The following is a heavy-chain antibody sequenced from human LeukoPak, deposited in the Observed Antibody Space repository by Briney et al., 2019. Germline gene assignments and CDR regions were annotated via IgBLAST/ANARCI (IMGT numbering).Heavy chain of an antibody. CDR1: GGSISSYY. Sequence: PSETLSLTCTVSGGSISSYYWSWIRQPPGKGLEWIGYIYYSGSTNYNPSLKSRVTISVDTSKNQFSLKLSSVTAADTAVYYCARTDYGDFDSTTEFDYWGQGTLVTVSS. D-gene: IGHD4-17*01. J-gene: IGHJ4*02. CDR3: ARTDYGDFDSTTEFDY. V-gene: IGHV4-59*01. CDR2: IYYSGST.